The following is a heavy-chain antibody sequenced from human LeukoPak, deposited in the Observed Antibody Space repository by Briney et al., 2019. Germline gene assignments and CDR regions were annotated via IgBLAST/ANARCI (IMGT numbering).Heavy chain of an antibody. CDR3: ARAGAVETSHFDV. CDR2: IGAYNGNT. Sequence: ASVKVSCRASGYTFSDYSISWMRQAPGQGLEWMGWIGAYNGNTNFAQKFQGRVTMTTDTSTRTAYMELRSLRSDDTAVYYCARAGAVETSHFDVWGQGALVIVSS. J-gene: IGHJ4*02. V-gene: IGHV1-18*01. CDR1: GYTFSDYS. D-gene: IGHD2-21*01.